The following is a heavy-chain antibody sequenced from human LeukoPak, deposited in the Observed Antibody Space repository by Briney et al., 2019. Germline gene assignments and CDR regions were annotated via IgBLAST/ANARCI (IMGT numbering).Heavy chain of an antibody. D-gene: IGHD3-22*01. Sequence: SVKVSCKASGGTFSSYAISWVRQAPGQGLEWMGGIIPIFGTANYAQKFQGRVTITADKSTSTAYMELSSLRSEDTAVYYCARGKRRTYNYDSSGYQQAFDIWGQGTMVTVSS. CDR1: GGTFSSYA. V-gene: IGHV1-69*06. J-gene: IGHJ3*02. CDR2: IIPIFGTA. CDR3: ARGKRRTYNYDSSGYQQAFDI.